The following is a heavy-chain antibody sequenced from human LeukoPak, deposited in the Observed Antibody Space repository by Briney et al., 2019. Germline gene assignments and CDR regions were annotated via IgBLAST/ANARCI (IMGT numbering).Heavy chain of an antibody. CDR2: IKQDGSEK. CDR1: GFTFSIYA. V-gene: IGHV3-7*01. D-gene: IGHD3-10*01. J-gene: IGHJ4*02. CDR3: ARGRLLWFGELLSYFDY. Sequence: GGSLRLSCATSGFTFSIYAMSWVRQAPGKGLEWVANIKQDGSEKYYVDSVKGRFTISGDNAKNSLYLQMNSLRAEDTAVYYCARGRLLWFGELLSYFDYWGQGTLVTVSS.